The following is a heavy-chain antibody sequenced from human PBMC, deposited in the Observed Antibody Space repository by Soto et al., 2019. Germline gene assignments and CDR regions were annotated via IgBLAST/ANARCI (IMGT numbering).Heavy chain of an antibody. CDR1: GGSFSGYY. CDR3: ARVGVVPAAPRLRWFDP. CDR2: INHSGST. J-gene: IGHJ5*02. V-gene: IGHV4-34*01. D-gene: IGHD2-2*01. Sequence: QVQLQQWGAGLLKPSETLSLTCAVYGGSFSGYYWSWIRQPPGKGLGWIGEINHSGSTNYNPSLKSRVTISVDTSKNQFSLKLSSVTAADTAVYYCARVGVVPAAPRLRWFDPWGQGTLVTVSS.